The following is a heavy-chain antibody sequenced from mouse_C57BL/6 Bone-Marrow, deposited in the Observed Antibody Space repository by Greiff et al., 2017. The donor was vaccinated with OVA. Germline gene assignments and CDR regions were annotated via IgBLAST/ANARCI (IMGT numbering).Heavy chain of an antibody. CDR3: TTPYYYGSS. J-gene: IGHJ3*01. D-gene: IGHD1-1*01. Sequence: EVKVEESGAELVRPGASVKLSCTASGFNIKDDYMHWVKQRPEQGLEWIGWIDPENGDTAYASKFQGKATITADTSSNTAYLQLSSLTSEDTAVYYCTTPYYYGSSWGQGTLVTVSA. CDR2: IDPENGDT. V-gene: IGHV14-4*01. CDR1: GFNIKDDY.